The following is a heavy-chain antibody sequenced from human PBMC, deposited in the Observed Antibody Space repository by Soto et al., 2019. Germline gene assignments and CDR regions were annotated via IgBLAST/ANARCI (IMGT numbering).Heavy chain of an antibody. Sequence: HPGGSLRLSCAASGFTFSSYAMSWVRRAPGKGLEWVSTISGSGANTFYADSVKGRFTISRDNSKNSLYLQMNSLRAEDTAVYYCVVVDTAMVTEEFDYWGQGTLVTVSS. J-gene: IGHJ4*02. V-gene: IGHV3-23*01. CDR1: GFTFSSYA. CDR2: ISGSGANT. CDR3: VVVDTAMVTEEFDY. D-gene: IGHD5-18*01.